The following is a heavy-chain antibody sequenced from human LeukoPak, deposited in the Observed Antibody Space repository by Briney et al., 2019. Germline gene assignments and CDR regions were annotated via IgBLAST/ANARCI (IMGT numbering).Heavy chain of an antibody. CDR1: GFTFSSYA. CDR3: AQNLVVPAAPYYYYYYMDV. Sequence: PGRSLRLSCAASGFTFSSYAMHWVRQAPGKGLEWVAVISYDGSNKYYADSVKGRFTISRDNSKNTLYLQMNSLRAEDTAVYYCAQNLVVPAAPYYYYYYMDVWGKGTTVTVSS. CDR2: ISYDGSNK. J-gene: IGHJ6*03. D-gene: IGHD2-2*01. V-gene: IGHV3-30*01.